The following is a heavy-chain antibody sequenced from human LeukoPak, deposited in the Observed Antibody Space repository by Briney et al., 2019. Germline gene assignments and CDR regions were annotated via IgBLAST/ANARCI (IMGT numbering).Heavy chain of an antibody. V-gene: IGHV4-34*01. J-gene: IGHJ5*02. CDR2: VNRVGYT. CDR3: ARERVVSDYNWFDP. D-gene: IGHD6-25*01. CDR1: GASFSGYS. Sequence: SETLSLTCAVHGASFSGYSWSWIRQPPGKGLEWIGEVNRVGYTIYNPSLQSRVTISIDTSTTQFSLRLTSVTVADTAVYFCARERVVSDYNWFDPWGLGTLVTVSS.